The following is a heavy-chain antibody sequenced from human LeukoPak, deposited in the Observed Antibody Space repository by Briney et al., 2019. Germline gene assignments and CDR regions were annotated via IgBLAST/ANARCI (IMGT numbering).Heavy chain of an antibody. V-gene: IGHV1-69*05. Sequence: SVKVSCKASGGTFSSYAISWVRQAPGQGLEWMGRIIPIFGTANYAQKFQGRVTITTDESTSTAYMELSSLRSEDTAVYYCARGDIVVVVAANTAFDIWGQGTMVTVSS. CDR1: GGTFSSYA. CDR3: ARGDIVVVVAANTAFDI. D-gene: IGHD2-15*01. J-gene: IGHJ3*02. CDR2: IIPIFGTA.